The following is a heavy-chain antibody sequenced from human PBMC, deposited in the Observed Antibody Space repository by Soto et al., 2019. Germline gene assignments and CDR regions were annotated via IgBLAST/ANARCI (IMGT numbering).Heavy chain of an antibody. CDR1: GYTFTSYG. J-gene: IGHJ6*02. Sequence: ASVKVSCKASGYTFTSYGSSWVRQAPGQGLEWMGWISAYNGNTNYAQKLQGRVTMTTDTSTSTAYMELRSLRSDDTAVYYCVRDLRAVVTPVDYYYYGMDVWGQGTTVTVSS. CDR2: ISAYNGNT. CDR3: VRDLRAVVTPVDYYYYGMDV. V-gene: IGHV1-18*01. D-gene: IGHD2-21*02.